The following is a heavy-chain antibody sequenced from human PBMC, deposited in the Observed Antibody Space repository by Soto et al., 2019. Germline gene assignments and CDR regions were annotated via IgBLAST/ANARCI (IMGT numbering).Heavy chain of an antibody. CDR3: ARRGAVITVGWFDP. D-gene: IGHD3-16*01. Sequence: QLQLQESGPGLVKPSETLSLTCTVSGGSISSSSYYWGWIRQPPGKGLEWIGSIYYSGSTYYNPSLKSRVPISVDTSKNQFSLKLSSVTAADTAVYYCARRGAVITVGWFDPWGQGTLVTVSS. CDR1: GGSISSSSYY. J-gene: IGHJ5*02. CDR2: IYYSGST. V-gene: IGHV4-39*01.